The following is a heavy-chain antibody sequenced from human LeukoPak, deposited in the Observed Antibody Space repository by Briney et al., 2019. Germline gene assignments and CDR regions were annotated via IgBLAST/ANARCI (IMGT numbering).Heavy chain of an antibody. Sequence: GGSLRLSCAASGFTFSSYWVTWVRQAPGKGLEWVANIKHDGTEKYYVDSVSGRFTLSRDNAKNSLYLQMNSLRAEDTAVYYCARVNTGAFDSWGQGTMVTVSS. CDR3: ARVNTGAFDS. CDR1: GFTFSSYW. V-gene: IGHV3-7*01. CDR2: IKHDGTEK. D-gene: IGHD2-8*02. J-gene: IGHJ3*02.